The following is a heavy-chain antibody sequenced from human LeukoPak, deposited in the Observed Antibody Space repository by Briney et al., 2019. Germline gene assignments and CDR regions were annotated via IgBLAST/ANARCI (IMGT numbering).Heavy chain of an antibody. CDR3: AKDLGDIDVGGYYRPGAFDI. Sequence: GGSLRLSCAASGFTFSSYAMNWVRQAPGKGLEWVSGISGSGGSTYYGDSVMGRFTSSRDNSKSTLFLQMNSLRAEDTAVYYCAKDLGDIDVGGYYRPGAFDIWGQGTMVTVSS. CDR2: ISGSGGST. V-gene: IGHV3-23*01. D-gene: IGHD3-22*01. CDR1: GFTFSSYA. J-gene: IGHJ3*02.